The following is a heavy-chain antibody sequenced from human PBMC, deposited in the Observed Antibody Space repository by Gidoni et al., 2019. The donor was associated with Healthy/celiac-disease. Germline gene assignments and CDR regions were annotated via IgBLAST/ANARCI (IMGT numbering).Heavy chain of an antibody. CDR3: ARGPTYYDSSEVAFDI. CDR1: GYY. Sequence: GYYWSWIRQHPGKGLEWIGYIYYSGRTYYNPSLKSLVTISVDTSKNQFSLKLSSVTAADTAVYYCARGPTYYDSSEVAFDIWGQGTMVTVSS. D-gene: IGHD3-22*01. J-gene: IGHJ3*02. CDR2: IYYSGRT. V-gene: IGHV4-31*01.